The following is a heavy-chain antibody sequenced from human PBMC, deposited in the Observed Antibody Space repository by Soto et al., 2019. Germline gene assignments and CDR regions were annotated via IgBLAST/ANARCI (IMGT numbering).Heavy chain of an antibody. D-gene: IGHD3-22*01. Sequence: GXAVNVSCKASGFTFTSSAVQCVRQPRGQRLEWIGWIVVGSGNTNYAQKFQERVTITRDMSTSTAYMELSSLRSEDTAVYYCAAVIYDSSGQDYWGPGDLVTVSS. CDR2: IVVGSGNT. J-gene: IGHJ4*02. CDR1: GFTFTSSA. CDR3: AAVIYDSSGQDY. V-gene: IGHV1-58*01.